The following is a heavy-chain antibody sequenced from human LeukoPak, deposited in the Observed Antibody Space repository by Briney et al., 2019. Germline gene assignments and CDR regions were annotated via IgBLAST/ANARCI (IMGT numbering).Heavy chain of an antibody. CDR1: GGSISSGDYY. J-gene: IGHJ4*02. V-gene: IGHV4-39*07. D-gene: IGHD1-26*01. Sequence: SQTLSLTCTVSGGSISSGDYYWSWIRQPPGKGLEWIGSIYYSGSTYYNPSLKSRLTISVDTSKNQFSLKLSSVTAADTAVYYCAYIPIVGATIFDYWGQGTLVTVSS. CDR2: IYYSGST. CDR3: AYIPIVGATIFDY.